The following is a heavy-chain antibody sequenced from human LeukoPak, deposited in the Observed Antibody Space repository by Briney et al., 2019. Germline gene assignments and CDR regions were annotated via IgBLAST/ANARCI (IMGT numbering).Heavy chain of an antibody. Sequence: KPSETLSLTCTVSGGSISSYYWSWIRQPAGKGLEWIGRIYTSGSTNYNPSLKSRVTMSVDTSKNQFSLKLSSVTAADTAVYYCARGKGGCSSTSCYEGYGAFDIWGQGTMVTVSS. J-gene: IGHJ3*02. CDR1: GGSISSYY. D-gene: IGHD2-2*01. CDR2: IYTSGST. V-gene: IGHV4-4*07. CDR3: ARGKGGCSSTSCYEGYGAFDI.